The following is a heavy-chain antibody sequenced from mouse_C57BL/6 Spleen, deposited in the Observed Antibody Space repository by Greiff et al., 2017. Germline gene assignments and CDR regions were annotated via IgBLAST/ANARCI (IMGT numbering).Heavy chain of an antibody. V-gene: IGHV1-15*01. J-gene: IGHJ3*01. CDR3: TRRRDYGSSYSFAY. CDR2: IDPETGGT. Sequence: VQLQESGAELVRPGASVTLSCKASGYTFTDYEMHWVKQTPVHGLEWIGAIDPETGGTAYNQKFKGKDILTADKSSSPAYMELRSLTSEDSAVFYCTRRRDYGSSYSFAYWGQGTLVTVSA. D-gene: IGHD1-1*01. CDR1: GYTFTDYE.